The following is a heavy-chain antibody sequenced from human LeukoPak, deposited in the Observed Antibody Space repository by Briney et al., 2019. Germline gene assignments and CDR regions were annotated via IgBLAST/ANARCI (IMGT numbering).Heavy chain of an antibody. D-gene: IGHD3-16*01. V-gene: IGHV1-8*01. J-gene: IGHJ4*02. CDR2: MNPNSGNT. Sequence: VASVKVSCKASGNTFTSYDINWVRQATGQGLEWMGWMNPNSGNTGYAQKFQGRVTMTRNTSISTAYMELSSLRSEDTAVYYCARAARLGNNPHFDYWGQGTLVTVSS. CDR1: GNTFTSYD. CDR3: ARAARLGNNPHFDY.